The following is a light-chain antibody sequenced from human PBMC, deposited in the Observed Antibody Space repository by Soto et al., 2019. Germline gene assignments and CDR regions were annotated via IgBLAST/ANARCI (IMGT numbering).Light chain of an antibody. CDR2: DAS. CDR1: QSVSSY. V-gene: IGKV3-11*01. J-gene: IGKJ4*01. CDR3: QQRSNWLT. Sequence: EIVLTQSPATLSLSPGERATLSCRASQSVSSYLAWYQQKPGQAPRLLIYDASNRATGIPARFSGSGSGTDFPLTISSLEPEDFAVYYFQQRSNWLTLGGGTKVEIK.